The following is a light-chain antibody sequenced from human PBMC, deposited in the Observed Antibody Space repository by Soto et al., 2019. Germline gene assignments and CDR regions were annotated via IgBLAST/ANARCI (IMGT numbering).Light chain of an antibody. CDR1: TGAVTSGHY. CDR2: DTS. CDR3: LLSYSGAHVV. Sequence: QAVVTQEPSLSVSPGRTVTLTCGSSTGAVTSGHYPYWFQQKPGQAPRTLIYDTSNKHSWTPARFSGSLLGGNAALTLSGAQPEDEAEYYCLLSYSGAHVVFGGGTKLTVL. V-gene: IGLV7-46*01. J-gene: IGLJ2*01.